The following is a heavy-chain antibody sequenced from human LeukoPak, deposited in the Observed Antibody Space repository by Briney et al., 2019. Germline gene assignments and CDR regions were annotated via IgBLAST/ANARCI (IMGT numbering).Heavy chain of an antibody. CDR1: GGTFSSYA. J-gene: IGHJ4*02. CDR3: ATEGRVLRYFDWLFSH. V-gene: IGHV1-69*13. D-gene: IGHD3-9*01. Sequence: SVKVSCKASGGTFSSYAISWVRQAPGQGLEWMGGIIPIFGTANYAQKFQGRVTITADESTSTAYMELSSLRSEDTAVYYCATEGRVLRYFDWLFSHWGQGTLVTVSS. CDR2: IIPIFGTA.